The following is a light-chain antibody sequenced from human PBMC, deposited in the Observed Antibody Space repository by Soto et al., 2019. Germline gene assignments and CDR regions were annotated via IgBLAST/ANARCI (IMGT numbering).Light chain of an antibody. V-gene: IGLV1-40*01. CDR1: SSNIGAGYD. J-gene: IGLJ3*02. CDR3: QSYDSSLSGWV. Sequence: QPVLTRPPSVSGAPGHRVTISCTGSSSNIGAGYDVPWYQQRPGKAPKLRFYGNSNRPSGVPDRFSGSKSGTSASLAITGLQAEDEADYFCQSYDSSLSGWVFGGGTKRTVL. CDR2: GNS.